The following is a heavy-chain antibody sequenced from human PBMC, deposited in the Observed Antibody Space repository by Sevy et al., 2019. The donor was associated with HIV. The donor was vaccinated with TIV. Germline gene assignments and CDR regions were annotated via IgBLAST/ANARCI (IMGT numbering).Heavy chain of an antibody. D-gene: IGHD3-3*01. CDR1: GFTFSSYG. J-gene: IGHJ6*02. CDR3: ARGPSSHYDFWSGYPPDYYYGMDV. CDR2: IWYDGSNK. Sequence: GGSLRLSCAASGFTFSSYGMHWVRQAPGKGLEWVAVIWYDGSNKYYADSVKGRFTISRDNSKNTLYLQMNSLRAEDTAVYYCARGPSSHYDFWSGYPPDYYYGMDVWAQGTTVTVSS. V-gene: IGHV3-33*01.